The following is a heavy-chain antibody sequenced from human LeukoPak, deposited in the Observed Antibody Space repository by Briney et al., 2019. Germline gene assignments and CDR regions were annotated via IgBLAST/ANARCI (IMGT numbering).Heavy chain of an antibody. CDR3: ARDQSQRKGDY. CDR2: ISTSTTTI. CDR1: GFTFSSYS. V-gene: IGHV3-48*01. D-gene: IGHD1-14*01. J-gene: IGHJ4*02. Sequence: GGSLRLSCEASGFTFSSYSMNWVRQAPGKGLEWISYISTSTTTIYYANSVKGRFTISRDNAKKSLYLQMNSLRAEDTAVYYCARDQSQRKGDYWGQGTLVTVSS.